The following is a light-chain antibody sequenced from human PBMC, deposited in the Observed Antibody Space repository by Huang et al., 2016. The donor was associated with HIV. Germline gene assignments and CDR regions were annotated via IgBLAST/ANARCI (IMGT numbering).Light chain of an antibody. CDR2: RAS. V-gene: IGKV3-15*01. CDR3: QQHSNWPPSLS. Sequence: EVVLTQSPATLSVSPGEEVTLSCRASQSVDSNLAWYQQKLGQPPRLLIFRASNRATGVPARFSGSGSGTDFTLSISSLQSEDFALYYCQQHSNWPPSLSFGGGTRVDIK. CDR1: QSVDSN. J-gene: IGKJ4*01.